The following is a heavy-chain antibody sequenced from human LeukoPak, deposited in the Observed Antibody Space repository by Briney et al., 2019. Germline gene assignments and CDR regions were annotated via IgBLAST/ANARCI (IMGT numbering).Heavy chain of an antibody. CDR3: AREDSYHYGSGSYPFDY. V-gene: IGHV3-30-3*01. J-gene: IGHJ4*02. CDR2: ISYDGSNK. Sequence: PGGSLRLSCAASGFTFSSYAMHWVRQAPGKGLEWVAVISYDGSNKYYADSVKGRFTISRDNSKNTLYLQMNSLRAEDTAVYYCAREDSYHYGSGSYPFDYWGQGTLVTVSS. D-gene: IGHD3-10*01. CDR1: GFTFSSYA.